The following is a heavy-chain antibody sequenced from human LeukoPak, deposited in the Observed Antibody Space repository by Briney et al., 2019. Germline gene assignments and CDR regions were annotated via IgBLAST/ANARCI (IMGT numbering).Heavy chain of an antibody. J-gene: IGHJ4*02. D-gene: IGHD6-19*01. Sequence: ASVKVSCKASGYTFTSYAMNWVRQAPGQGLEWMGWINTNTGNPTYAQGFTGRFVFSLDTSVSTAYLQISSLKAEDTAVYYCARALTDLYSSGWQTNDYWGQGTLVTVSS. V-gene: IGHV7-4-1*02. CDR1: GYTFTSYA. CDR2: INTNTGNP. CDR3: ARALTDLYSSGWQTNDY.